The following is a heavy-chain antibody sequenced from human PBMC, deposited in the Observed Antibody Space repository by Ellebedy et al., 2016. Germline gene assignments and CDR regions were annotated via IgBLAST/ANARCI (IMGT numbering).Heavy chain of an antibody. Sequence: GESLKISCAASGFTFSSYGMHWVRQAPGKGLEWVAVISYDGSNKYYADSVKGRFTISRDNSKNTLYLQMNSLRAEDTAVYYCAKDYGFWSGYLDYWGRGTLVTVSS. CDR1: GFTFSSYG. J-gene: IGHJ4*02. V-gene: IGHV3-30*18. CDR2: ISYDGSNK. CDR3: AKDYGFWSGYLDY. D-gene: IGHD3/OR15-3a*01.